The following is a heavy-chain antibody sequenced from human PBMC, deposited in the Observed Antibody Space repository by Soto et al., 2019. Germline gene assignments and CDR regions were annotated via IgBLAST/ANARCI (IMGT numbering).Heavy chain of an antibody. J-gene: IGHJ6*02. V-gene: IGHV3-33*01. D-gene: IGHD2-15*01. CDR2: IWYDGSNK. CDR1: GSTFSSYG. CDR3: ARDHVVVVDATYYGMDV. Sequence: GGSLRLSCAASGSTFSSYGMHWVRQAPGKGLEWVAVIWYDGSNKYYADSVKGRFTISRDNSKNTLYLQMNSLRAEDTAVYYCARDHVVVVDATYYGMDVWGQGTTGTSP.